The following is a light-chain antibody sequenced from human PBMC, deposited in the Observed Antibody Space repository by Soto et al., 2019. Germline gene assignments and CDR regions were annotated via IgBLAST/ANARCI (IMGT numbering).Light chain of an antibody. CDR3: AAWDASLDGYV. Sequence: QSVLTQPPSASGTPGQRVTISCSTSSSNLGDNTVNWYQQVPGTAPKLLIYSYDQRPSGVPDRFSGSKSGTSASLAISGLQSEDEADDYCAAWDASLDGYVFGTGTKVTVL. CDR1: SSNLGDNT. CDR2: SYD. J-gene: IGLJ1*01. V-gene: IGLV1-44*01.